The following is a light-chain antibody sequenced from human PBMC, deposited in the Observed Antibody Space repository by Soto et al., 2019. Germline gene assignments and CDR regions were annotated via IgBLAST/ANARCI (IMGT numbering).Light chain of an antibody. Sequence: QSALTQPASVSGSPGQSITISCTGTHSDVGSYNLVSWYQQHPGKAPKLIIYEDSKRPSGVSNRFSGSKSGYTASLTISGLEAEDEADYYWCSYAGSFSVIFGGGTKLTVL. J-gene: IGLJ2*01. CDR1: HSDVGSYNL. V-gene: IGLV2-23*01. CDR2: EDS. CDR3: CSYAGSFSVI.